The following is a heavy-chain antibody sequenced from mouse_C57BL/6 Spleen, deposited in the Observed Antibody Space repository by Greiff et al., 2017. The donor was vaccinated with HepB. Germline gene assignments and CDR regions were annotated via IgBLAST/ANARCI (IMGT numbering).Heavy chain of an antibody. CDR1: GFNIKNTY. Sequence: VQLQQSVAELVRPGASVKLSCTASGFNIKNTYMHWVKQRPEQGLEWIGRIDPANGNTKYAPKFQGKATITADTASNTADLQLSSLTSEDTAIYYCARSLHYYGSSDWYFDVWGTGTTVTVSS. D-gene: IGHD1-1*01. CDR2: IDPANGNT. V-gene: IGHV14-3*01. J-gene: IGHJ1*03. CDR3: ARSLHYYGSSDWYFDV.